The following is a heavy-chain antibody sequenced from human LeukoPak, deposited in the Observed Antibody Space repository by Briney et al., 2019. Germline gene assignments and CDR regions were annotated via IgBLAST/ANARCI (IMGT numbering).Heavy chain of an antibody. CDR1: GFTFSSYG. Sequence: PGGSLRLSCAASGFTFSSYGMSWVRQAPGKGLEWVSAISGDGVSTYYADSVKGRLTISRDNSKNTLYLQMNSLRAEDTAVYYCAKSEGITMILVVITSFDYWGQGTLVTVSS. CDR2: ISGDGVST. V-gene: IGHV3-23*01. D-gene: IGHD3-22*01. J-gene: IGHJ4*02. CDR3: AKSEGITMILVVITSFDY.